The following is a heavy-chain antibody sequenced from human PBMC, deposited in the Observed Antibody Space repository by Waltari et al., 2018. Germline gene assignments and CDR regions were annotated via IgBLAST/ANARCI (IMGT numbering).Heavy chain of an antibody. V-gene: IGHV4-38-2*01. CDR2: IYHSGST. D-gene: IGHD6-13*01. J-gene: IGHJ4*02. CDR3: ARRSAQKGSWYDYFDY. CDR1: GYSISSGYY. Sequence: QVQLQESGPGLVKPSETLSLTCAVSGYSISSGYYWGWIRQPPGKGLEWIGSIYHSGSTYYNPSFKSRVTISVDTSKNQFSLKLSSVTAADTAVYYCARRSAQKGSWYDYFDYWGQGTLVTVSS.